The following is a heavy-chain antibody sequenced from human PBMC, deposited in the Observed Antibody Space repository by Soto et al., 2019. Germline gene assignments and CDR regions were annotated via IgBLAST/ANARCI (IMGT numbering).Heavy chain of an antibody. CDR2: IIPIFGTA. J-gene: IGHJ5*02. CDR3: ARSSLTMVRGVTLYNWFDP. D-gene: IGHD3-10*01. V-gene: IGHV1-69*12. Sequence: QVQLVQSGAEVKKPGSSVKVSCKASGGTFSSYAISWVRQAPGQGLEWMGGIIPIFGTANYAQKFQGRVTITADESTSTAYMGLSSLRSEDTAVYYCARSSLTMVRGVTLYNWFDPWGQGTLVTVSS. CDR1: GGTFSSYA.